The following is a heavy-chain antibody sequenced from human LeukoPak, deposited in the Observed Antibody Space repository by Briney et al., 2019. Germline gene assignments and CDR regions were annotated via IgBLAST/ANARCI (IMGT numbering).Heavy chain of an antibody. CDR3: ARDPGFGELHDAFDI. CDR2: IYYSGST. V-gene: IGHV4-39*02. D-gene: IGHD3-10*01. Sequence: PSETLSLTCTVSGGSISSSSYYWGWIRQPPGKGLEWIGSIYYSGSTYYNPSLKSRVTISVDTSKNQFSLKLSSVTAADTAVYYCARDPGFGELHDAFDIWGQGTMVTVSS. CDR1: GGSISSSSYY. J-gene: IGHJ3*02.